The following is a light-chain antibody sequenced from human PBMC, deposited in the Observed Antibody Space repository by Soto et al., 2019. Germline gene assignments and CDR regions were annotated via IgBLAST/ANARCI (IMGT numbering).Light chain of an antibody. V-gene: IGKV4-1*01. CDR2: WAA. CDR3: QQRGDWPPIT. Sequence: DIVMTQSPDSLAVSLGEKATINCKSSQSLLHSSNNKNYLAWYQQKPGQPPKLLIYWAATRESGGPDRFSGSGSGTDFTLTISSLEAEDAAVYYCQQRGDWPPITFGQGTRLEIK. CDR1: QSLLHSSNNKNY. J-gene: IGKJ5*01.